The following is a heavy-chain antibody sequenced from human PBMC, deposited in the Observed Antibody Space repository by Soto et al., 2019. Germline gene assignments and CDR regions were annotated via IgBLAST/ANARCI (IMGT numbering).Heavy chain of an antibody. CDR3: ARRAPGIDY. J-gene: IGHJ4*02. Sequence: QVQLVESGGGLVKPGGSLRLSCAASGFTFSDYYMTWIRQAPGKGLEWVSYITGSGSTMYADSVKGRFTVSRDNAKNSLYLQMNSLRGEDTAVYYCARRAPGIDYWGQGTLVTVSS. D-gene: IGHD1-1*01. CDR2: ITGSGSTM. V-gene: IGHV3-11*01. CDR1: GFTFSDYY.